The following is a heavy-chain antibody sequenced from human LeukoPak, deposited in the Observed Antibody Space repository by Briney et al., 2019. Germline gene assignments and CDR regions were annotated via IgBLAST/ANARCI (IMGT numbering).Heavy chain of an antibody. Sequence: PGGSLRLSCAASGFTFSNYWMHWVRQAPGKGLVWVSRINNDGSSTIYADSVKGRFTISRDNAKNTLYLQMNSLRDEDTAVYYCAKWTGVDSGWKYYYYGMDVWGQGTTVTVSS. V-gene: IGHV3-74*01. D-gene: IGHD6-19*01. CDR2: INNDGSST. J-gene: IGHJ6*02. CDR1: GFTFSNYW. CDR3: AKWTGVDSGWKYYYYGMDV.